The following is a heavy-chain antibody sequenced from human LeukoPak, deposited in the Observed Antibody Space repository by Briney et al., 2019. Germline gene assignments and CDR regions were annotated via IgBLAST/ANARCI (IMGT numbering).Heavy chain of an antibody. CDR2: INHSGST. CDR1: GGSFSGYY. J-gene: IGHJ5*02. Sequence: SETLSLTCAVYGGSFSGYYWSWIRQPPGKGLEWIGEINHSGSTNYNPSLKSRVTISVDTSKNQFSLKLNSVTAADTAVYYCARTRDIVVVTAIPGWFDPWGQGTLVTVSS. V-gene: IGHV4-34*01. D-gene: IGHD2-21*02. CDR3: ARTRDIVVVTAIPGWFDP.